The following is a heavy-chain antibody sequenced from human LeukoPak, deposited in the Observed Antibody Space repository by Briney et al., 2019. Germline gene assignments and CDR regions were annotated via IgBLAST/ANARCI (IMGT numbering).Heavy chain of an antibody. CDR2: INHSGST. J-gene: IGHJ4*02. CDR1: GGSFSGYY. D-gene: IGHD6-19*01. V-gene: IGHV4-34*01. CDR3: SRIRYGSGWYENSY. Sequence: SETLSLTCAVYGGSFSGYYWSWIRQPPGKGLEWIGEINHSGSTNYNPSLKSRVTISVDTSKNQFSLKLSSVTAADTAVYYCSRIRYGSGWYENSYWGQGTLVTVSS.